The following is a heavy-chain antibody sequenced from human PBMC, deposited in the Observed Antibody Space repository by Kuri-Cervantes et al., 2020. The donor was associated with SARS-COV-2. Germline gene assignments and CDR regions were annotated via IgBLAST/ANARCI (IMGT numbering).Heavy chain of an antibody. D-gene: IGHD5-18*01. Sequence: GGALRLSCAAYGFTFSSYIMNWVRQAPGKGLECVSSISSSCSYIYYADSVRGRFTISRDNAKNSLYLQMNSLRAEDTSVYYCAIDPSGYSYGYMWAFDIWGQGTMVTVSS. CDR1: GFTFSSYI. J-gene: IGHJ3*02. V-gene: IGHV3-21*01. CDR3: AIDPSGYSYGYMWAFDI. CDR2: ISSSCSYI.